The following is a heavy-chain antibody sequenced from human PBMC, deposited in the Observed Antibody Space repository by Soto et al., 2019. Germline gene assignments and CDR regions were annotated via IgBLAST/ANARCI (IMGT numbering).Heavy chain of an antibody. CDR1: GFTFSSYA. CDR2: ISGSGGSK. V-gene: IGHV3-23*01. CDR3: ARDIEDYYGSGSYPSGIDY. D-gene: IGHD3-10*01. Sequence: TGGSLSLSCAASGFTFSSYAMSWVRQAPGKGLEWVSAISGSGGSKYYADSVKGRFTISRDNSKNTLYLQMNSLRAEDTAVYYCARDIEDYYGSGSYPSGIDYWGQGTLVTVSS. J-gene: IGHJ4*02.